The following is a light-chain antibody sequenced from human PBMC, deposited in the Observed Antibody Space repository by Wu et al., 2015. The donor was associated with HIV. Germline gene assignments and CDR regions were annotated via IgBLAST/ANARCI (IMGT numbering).Light chain of an antibody. V-gene: IGKV3-11*01. CDR1: QSVGTS. Sequence: EIVLTQSPATLSLSPGERATLSCRASQSVGTSLAWYQQKPGQSPRLLIYNVSKRAPGIPPRFSGFGSGTDFTLTITSLESEDFALYYCRHRQNWPLTFGGGTQGGDQT. CDR2: NVS. J-gene: IGKJ4*01. CDR3: RHRQNWPLT.